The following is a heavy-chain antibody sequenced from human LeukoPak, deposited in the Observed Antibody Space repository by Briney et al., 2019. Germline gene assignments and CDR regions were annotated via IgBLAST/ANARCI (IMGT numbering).Heavy chain of an antibody. Sequence: PGGSLRLSCGASGFTFSSHAMSWVRQTPERGLEWVSAITGGGDSAYYPDSVKGRFTISRDNSKNTLYLQMNNLGAEDTALYYCVSGDTGSGYYYWGQGTQVTVSS. D-gene: IGHD3-22*01. CDR2: ITGGGDSA. V-gene: IGHV3-23*01. J-gene: IGHJ4*02. CDR1: GFTFSSHA. CDR3: VSGDTGSGYYY.